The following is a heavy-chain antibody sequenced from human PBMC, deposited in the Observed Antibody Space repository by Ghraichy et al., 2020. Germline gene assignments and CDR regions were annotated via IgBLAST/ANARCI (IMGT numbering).Heavy chain of an antibody. CDR2: LYSGGSA. D-gene: IGHD3-22*01. Sequence: GSLRLSCAASGFTVSPKYMSWVRQSPSKGLEWVSVLYSGGSAFYADSVKGRFTISRDNSKNTLYLQMNSLRAEDTAGYYCARGGLGNSYDSSGYYSGSYYGMDVWGQGTTVTVSS. J-gene: IGHJ6*02. CDR1: GFTVSPKY. CDR3: ARGGLGNSYDSSGYYSGSYYGMDV. V-gene: IGHV3-53*01.